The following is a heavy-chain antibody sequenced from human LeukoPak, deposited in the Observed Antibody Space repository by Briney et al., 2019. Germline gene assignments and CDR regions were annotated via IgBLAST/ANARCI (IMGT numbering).Heavy chain of an antibody. CDR1: GYSFTTYW. Sequence: GESLQISCKGSGYSFTTYWIGWVRQLPGKGLEWMGIIYPGDSDTRYSPSFQGQVTISADKSISTAYLQWSSLKASDTAMYYCARARYCSGGNCYAEYWGQGTLVTVSS. J-gene: IGHJ4*02. CDR3: ARARYCSGGNCYAEY. CDR2: IYPGDSDT. D-gene: IGHD2-15*01. V-gene: IGHV5-51*01.